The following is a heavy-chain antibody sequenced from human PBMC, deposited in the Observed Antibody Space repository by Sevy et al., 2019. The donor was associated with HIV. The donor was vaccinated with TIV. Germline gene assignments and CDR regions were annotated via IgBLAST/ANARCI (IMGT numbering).Heavy chain of an antibody. CDR3: ARYYGSGSNPPPHFDY. CDR2: IYYSGSS. Sequence: SETLSLTCTVSGGSVSSGSYYWSWIRQPPGKGLEWIGYIYYSGSSNYNPSLKSRVTISVDTSKNQFSLNLSSVTAAETAVYYWARYYGSGSNPPPHFDYWGQGTLVTVSS. J-gene: IGHJ4*02. CDR1: GGSVSSGSYY. V-gene: IGHV4-61*01. D-gene: IGHD3-10*01.